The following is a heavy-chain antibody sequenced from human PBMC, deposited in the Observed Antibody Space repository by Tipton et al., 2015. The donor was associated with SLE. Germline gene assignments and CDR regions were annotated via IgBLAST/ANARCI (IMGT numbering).Heavy chain of an antibody. V-gene: IGHV1-8*02. CDR3: ARAQGTSYYYYYMDV. CDR1: GYTFTSYD. CDR2: MNPNSGNT. D-gene: IGHD2-2*01. J-gene: IGHJ6*03. Sequence: QSGPEVKKPGASAKVSCKASGYTFTSYDINWVRQATGQGLEWMGWMNPNSGNTGYAQKFQGRVTMTRNTSISTAYMELSSLRSEDTAVYYCARAQGTSYYYYYMDVWGKGTTVTVSS.